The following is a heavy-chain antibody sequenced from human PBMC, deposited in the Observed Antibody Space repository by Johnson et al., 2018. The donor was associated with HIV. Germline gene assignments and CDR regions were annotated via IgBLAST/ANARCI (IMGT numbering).Heavy chain of an antibody. D-gene: IGHD3-16*01. V-gene: IGHV3-30*19. CDR3: ARERRPWGPDAFDI. CDR2: ISYDGSNK. CDR1: GFSFSSYG. J-gene: IGHJ3*02. Sequence: QVLLVESGGGVVQPGRSLRLSCAASGFSFSSYGMHWVRQLPGKGLEWVAVISYDGSNKYYADSVKGRFTISRDNSKNTLYLQMNSLRAEDTAVYYCARERRPWGPDAFDIWGQGTMVTVSS.